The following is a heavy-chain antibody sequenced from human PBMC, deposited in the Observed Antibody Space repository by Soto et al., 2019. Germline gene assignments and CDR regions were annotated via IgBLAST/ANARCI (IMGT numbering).Heavy chain of an antibody. CDR2: ISVYNGKT. D-gene: IGHD2-2*01. V-gene: IGHV1-18*01. CDR1: GYTFTNYG. CDR3: ARARSTSDY. Sequence: ASVKVSCKASGYTFTNYGISWVRQAPGQGLEWMGWISVYNGKTDYAQKFQDRVTMAADTSTNTVYMELKSLTSDDTAVYYCARARSTSDYWGQGTQVTVSS. J-gene: IGHJ4*02.